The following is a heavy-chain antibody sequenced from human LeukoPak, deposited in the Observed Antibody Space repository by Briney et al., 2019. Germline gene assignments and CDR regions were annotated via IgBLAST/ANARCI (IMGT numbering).Heavy chain of an antibody. CDR1: SGSISSSSYY. D-gene: IGHD6-13*01. CDR3: ASPIAAAGRGGDY. J-gene: IGHJ4*02. Sequence: SETLSLTCTVSSGSISSSSYYWGWIRQPPGKGLEWIGSIYYSGSTYYNPSLKSRVTISVDTSKNQFSLKLSSVTAADTAVYYCASPIAAAGRGGDYGGQGTLVTVSS. V-gene: IGHV4-39*01. CDR2: IYYSGST.